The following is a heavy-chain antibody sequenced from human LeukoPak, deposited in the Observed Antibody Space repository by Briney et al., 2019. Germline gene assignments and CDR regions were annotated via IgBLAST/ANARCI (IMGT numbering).Heavy chain of an antibody. J-gene: IGHJ4*02. V-gene: IGHV3-48*04. CDR2: ISSGGTTI. CDR3: ARRVYDGNYYDY. D-gene: IGHD2-8*01. CDR1: GFTFSSYG. Sequence: GGSLRLSCAASGFTFSSYGMHWVRQAPGKGLEWISFISSGGTTIYYGDSVKGRFIISRDNAKTSLYLQMNSLRAEDTAVYFCARRVYDGNYYDYWGQGTLVSVSS.